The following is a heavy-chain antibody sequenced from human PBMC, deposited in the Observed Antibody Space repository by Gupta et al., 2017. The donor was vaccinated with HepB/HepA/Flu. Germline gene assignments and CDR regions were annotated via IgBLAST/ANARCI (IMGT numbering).Heavy chain of an antibody. D-gene: IGHD6-13*01. V-gene: IGHV4-39*02. CDR3: ARAPPNIAPNWFDS. CDR2: IYSAVTT. J-gene: IGHJ5*01. CDR1: GDSINDGSYF. Sequence: QLQESGPGLVKPSGTLSLTCSVSGDSINDGSYFWGWIRQSPGKGLEYIGSIYSAVTTYYNPSLHSRVTISLDTSKNDFSLKLTSVTAADTAVYYCARAPPNIAPNWFDSWGPGTLVTGSS.